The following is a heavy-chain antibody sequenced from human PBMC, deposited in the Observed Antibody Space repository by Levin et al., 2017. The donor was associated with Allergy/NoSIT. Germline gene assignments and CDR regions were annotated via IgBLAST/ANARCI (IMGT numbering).Heavy chain of an antibody. D-gene: IGHD3-22*01. CDR2: IWYDGSNK. Sequence: SCAASGFTFSSYGMHWVRQAPGKGLEWVAVIWYDGSNKYYADSVKGRFTISRDNSKNTLYLQMNSLRDEDTAGYYCASLCDGNGLTVLGPRRRRPLGRYWGQGTLVTVSS. CDR1: GFTFSSYG. V-gene: IGHV3-33*01. CDR3: ASLCDGNGLTVLGPRRRRPLGRY. J-gene: IGHJ4*02.